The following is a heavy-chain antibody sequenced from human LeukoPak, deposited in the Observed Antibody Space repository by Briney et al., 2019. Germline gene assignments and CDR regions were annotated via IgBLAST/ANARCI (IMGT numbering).Heavy chain of an antibody. CDR3: ARHWSSITMIVVVSPFDY. CDR1: GGSFSTYY. CDR2: IYYSGST. J-gene: IGHJ4*02. Sequence: SETLSLTCTVSGGSFSTYYWSWIRQSPGKGLEWIGYIYYSGSTNYNPSLKSRVTISIDTSKNQFSLKLSSVTAADTAVYYCARHWSSITMIVVVSPFDYWGQGTLVTVSS. V-gene: IGHV4-59*01. D-gene: IGHD3-22*01.